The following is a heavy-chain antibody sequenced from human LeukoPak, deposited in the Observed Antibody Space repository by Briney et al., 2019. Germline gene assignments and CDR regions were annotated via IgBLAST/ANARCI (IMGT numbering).Heavy chain of an antibody. V-gene: IGHV4-39*01. J-gene: IGHJ5*02. D-gene: IGHD5-12*01. CDR1: GGSISSSSYY. Sequence: SETLSLTCTVSGGSISSSSYYWGWIRQPPGKGLEWIGSIYYSGSTYYNQSLKSRVTISVDTSKNQFSLKLSSVTAADTAVYYCARKRGYSGYDYHNWFDPWGQGTLVTVSS. CDR2: IYYSGST. CDR3: ARKRGYSGYDYHNWFDP.